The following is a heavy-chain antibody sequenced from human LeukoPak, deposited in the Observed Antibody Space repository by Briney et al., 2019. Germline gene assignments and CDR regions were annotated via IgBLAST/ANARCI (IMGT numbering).Heavy chain of an antibody. J-gene: IGHJ4*02. D-gene: IGHD3-10*01. CDR3: ARGGLQFRGVIYFFDY. V-gene: IGHV3-13*04. CDR2: ISVAGDT. CDR1: GFTFSGYD. Sequence: PGGSLRLSCAASGFTFSGYDMHWVRQTPGKRLEWVSGISVAGDTYYSGSVKGRFTISRDKTKNSFYLQMSSLRAWDTSVYYCARGGLQFRGVIYFFDYWGQGTLVTVSS.